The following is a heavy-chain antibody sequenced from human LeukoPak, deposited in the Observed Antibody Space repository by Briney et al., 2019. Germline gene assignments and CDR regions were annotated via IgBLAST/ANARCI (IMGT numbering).Heavy chain of an antibody. Sequence: SETLSLTCTVSGGSISSSSYYWGWIRQPPGKGLEWIGSIYYSGSTYYNPSLKSRVTISVDTSKNQFSLKLSSVTTADTAVYYCARTPRITIFGVVIGHFDYWGQGTLVTVPS. CDR1: GGSISSSSYY. V-gene: IGHV4-39*01. CDR2: IYYSGST. CDR3: ARTPRITIFGVVIGHFDY. J-gene: IGHJ4*02. D-gene: IGHD3-3*01.